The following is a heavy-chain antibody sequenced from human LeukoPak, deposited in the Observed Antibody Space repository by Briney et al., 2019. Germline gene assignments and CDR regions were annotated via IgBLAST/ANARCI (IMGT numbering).Heavy chain of an antibody. CDR3: ARRFGWDSFDY. V-gene: IGHV4-59*08. D-gene: IGHD1-26*01. CDR1: GGSISSFH. Sequence: SETLSLTCTVSGGSISSFHWSWIRQPPGKGLECIGYIYYSGSTNYNPSLKSRVTISVYTSKNQFSLRLNSVIAADTAVYYCARRFGWDSFDYWGQGTLVTVSS. J-gene: IGHJ4*02. CDR2: IYYSGST.